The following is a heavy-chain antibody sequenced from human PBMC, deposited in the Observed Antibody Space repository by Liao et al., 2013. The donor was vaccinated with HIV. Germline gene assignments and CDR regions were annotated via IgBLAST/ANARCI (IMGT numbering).Heavy chain of an antibody. CDR2: INHSGST. CDR1: GGSFSGYE. CDR3: ARDANEVDDYGDYADYYYMDV. Sequence: QVQLQQWGAGLLKPSETLSLTCAVYGGSFSGYEWSWIRQPPGKGLEWIGEINHSGSTNYNPSLKSRVTISVDTSKNQFSLKLSSVTAADTAVYYCARDANEVDDYGDYADYYYMDVWGKGPRSPSP. V-gene: IGHV4-34*01. D-gene: IGHD4-17*01. J-gene: IGHJ6*03.